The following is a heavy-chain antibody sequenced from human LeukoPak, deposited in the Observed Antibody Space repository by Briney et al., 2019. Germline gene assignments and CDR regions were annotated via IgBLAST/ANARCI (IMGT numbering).Heavy chain of an antibody. Sequence: GGSLRLSCAASGFTFSSYAMSWVRQAPGKGLEWVSAISGSGGSTYYADSVKGRFTISRDSAKNTLYLQINSLRAEDTAVYYCARDGTTGTTRDAFDIWGQGTMVTVSS. CDR3: ARDGTTGTTRDAFDI. J-gene: IGHJ3*02. CDR1: GFTFSSYA. V-gene: IGHV3-23*01. D-gene: IGHD1-1*01. CDR2: ISGSGGST.